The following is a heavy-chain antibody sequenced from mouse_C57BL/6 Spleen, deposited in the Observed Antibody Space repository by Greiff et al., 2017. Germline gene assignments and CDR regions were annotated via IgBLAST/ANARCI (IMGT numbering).Heavy chain of an antibody. CDR3: ARSSYSNSFDY. J-gene: IGHJ2*01. V-gene: IGHV1-64*01. CDR1: GYTFTSYW. D-gene: IGHD2-5*01. Sequence: QVQLKQSGAELVKPGASVKLSCKASGYTFTSYWMHWVKQRPGQGLEWIGMIHPNSGSTNYNEKFKSKATLTVDKSSSTAYMQLSSLTSEDSAVYYCARSSYSNSFDYWGQGTTLTVSS. CDR2: IHPNSGST.